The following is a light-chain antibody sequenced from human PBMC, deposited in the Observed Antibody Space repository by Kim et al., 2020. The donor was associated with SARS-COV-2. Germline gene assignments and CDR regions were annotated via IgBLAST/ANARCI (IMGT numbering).Light chain of an antibody. J-gene: IGKJ1*01. CDR2: GAA. CDR1: ETISNY. V-gene: IGKV1-39*01. CDR3: QQSYSLPWT. Sequence: AAVGDKVTITCRTSETISNYLNWYQHKSGKAPKLLIYGAASLRSGVPSRFSGIGYGTYFTLSISSLQPEDFATYYCQQSYSLPWTFGPGTKVDIK.